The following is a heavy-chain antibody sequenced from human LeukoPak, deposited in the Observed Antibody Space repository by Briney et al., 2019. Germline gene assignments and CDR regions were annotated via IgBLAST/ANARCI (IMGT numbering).Heavy chain of an antibody. V-gene: IGHV4-34*01. Sequence: PSETLSLTCAVYGGSFSGYYWSWIRQPPGKGLEWIGEINHSGSTNYNPSLKSRVTISVDTSKNQFSLKLSSVTAADTAVYYCARDRVLYCSGGSCYPIESNWFDPWGQGTLVTVSS. CDR3: ARDRVLYCSGGSCYPIESNWFDP. D-gene: IGHD2-15*01. CDR1: GGSFSGYY. J-gene: IGHJ5*02. CDR2: INHSGST.